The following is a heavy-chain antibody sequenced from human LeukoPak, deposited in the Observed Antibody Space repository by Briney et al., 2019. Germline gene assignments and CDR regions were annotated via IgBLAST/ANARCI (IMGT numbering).Heavy chain of an antibody. CDR1: GYSFTTSW. D-gene: IGHD3-22*01. CDR3: ARQGYDSSGYYLNWFDP. J-gene: IGHJ5*02. Sequence: GESLKISCRTSGYSFTTSWIGWLRQRPGKGLEWMAIIYPADSGTKYSPSLQDQVTISVDKSISTAYLQWSSLKASDAATYYCARQGYDSSGYYLNWFDPWGQGTLVTVSS. CDR2: IYPADSGT. V-gene: IGHV5-51*01.